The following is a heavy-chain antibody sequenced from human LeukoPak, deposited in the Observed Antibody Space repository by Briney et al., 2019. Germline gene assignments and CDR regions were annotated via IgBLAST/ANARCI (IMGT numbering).Heavy chain of an antibody. CDR1: GGSFSNYY. D-gene: IGHD2-2*01. Sequence: TSETLSLTCAVYGGSFSNYYWSWIRQPPGKGLEWIGEINHSGSTNYNPSLKSRVTISVDTSKNQFSLKLSSVTAADTAVYYCARRPIRYCSSTSCYGVDRDPVRPFDPWGQGTLVTVSS. CDR3: ARRPIRYCSSTSCYGVDRDPVRPFDP. CDR2: INHSGST. J-gene: IGHJ5*02. V-gene: IGHV4-34*01.